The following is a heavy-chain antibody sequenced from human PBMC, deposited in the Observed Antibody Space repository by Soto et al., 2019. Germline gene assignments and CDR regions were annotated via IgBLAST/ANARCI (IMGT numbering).Heavy chain of an antibody. Sequence: QVQLVQSGAEVRKPGSSVKVSCKASGGTFSRHAISWVRQAPGQGLEWMGGIIPIFGTANHAQKFQGRVTIIADESTSTVYMELSSLRSEDTAMYYCARAGFRSYGDYPGYWGQGTLVTVSS. CDR2: IIPIFGTA. CDR1: GGTFSRHA. D-gene: IGHD4-17*01. CDR3: ARAGFRSYGDYPGY. V-gene: IGHV1-69*01. J-gene: IGHJ4*02.